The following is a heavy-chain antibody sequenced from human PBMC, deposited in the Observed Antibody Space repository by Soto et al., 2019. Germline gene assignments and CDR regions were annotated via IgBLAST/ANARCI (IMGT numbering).Heavy chain of an antibody. CDR1: GGSFSGYI. J-gene: IGHJ4*02. V-gene: IGHV4-34*01. Sequence: ETLSLTCDVYGGSFSGYIWTWIRQTPGKGLQWIGQINHSGSANYNPSLKSRVTISVHTSKSQFSLELSSVTAADTAVYYCARGLISGSHYSGGWYYFDSWGQGTQVTVS. CDR2: INHSGSA. D-gene: IGHD1-26*01. CDR3: ARGLISGSHYSGGWYYFDS.